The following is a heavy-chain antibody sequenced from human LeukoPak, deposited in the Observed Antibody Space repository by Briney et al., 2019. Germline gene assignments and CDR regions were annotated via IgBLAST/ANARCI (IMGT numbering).Heavy chain of an antibody. CDR2: INPNSGGT. CDR3: ARPPDYGDPAILDY. J-gene: IGHJ4*02. V-gene: IGHV1-2*02. D-gene: IGHD4-17*01. CDR1: GYTFTGYY. Sequence: ASVKVSCNASGYTFTGYYMHWERQAPGQGLEWMGLINPNSGGTNYAQKFQGRVTMSRDTSISTAYMELSRLRSDDTAVCYCARPPDYGDPAILDYWGQGTLVTVSS.